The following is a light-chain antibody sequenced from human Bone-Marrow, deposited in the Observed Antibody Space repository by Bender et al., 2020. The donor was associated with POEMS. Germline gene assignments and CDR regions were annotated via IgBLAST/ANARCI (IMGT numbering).Light chain of an antibody. V-gene: IGLV1-44*01. CDR1: SSNIGTNP. CDR2: INN. Sequence: QSVLTQPPSASGTPGQRVTISCSGSSSNIGTNPVNWYQQLPGTAPKLLIYINNQRPSGVPDRFSGSKSGTSASLAIRGLQSEDEADYYCAAWEDILNGWVFGGGTKLTVL. J-gene: IGLJ3*02. CDR3: AAWEDILNGWV.